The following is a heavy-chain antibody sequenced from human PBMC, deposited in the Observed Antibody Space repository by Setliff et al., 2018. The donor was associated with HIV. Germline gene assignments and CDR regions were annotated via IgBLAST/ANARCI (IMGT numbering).Heavy chain of an antibody. Sequence: PSETLSLTCAVYGGSLSGYYWSWIRQPPGKGLEWIGEINHSGSTNYNPSLKSRVTISVDTSKNQFSLKLSSVTAADTAVYYCARGAGDGYNFTENAFDIWGQGTMVTVSS. CDR2: INHSGST. V-gene: IGHV4-34*01. CDR1: GGSLSGYY. J-gene: IGHJ3*02. D-gene: IGHD5-12*01. CDR3: ARGAGDGYNFTENAFDI.